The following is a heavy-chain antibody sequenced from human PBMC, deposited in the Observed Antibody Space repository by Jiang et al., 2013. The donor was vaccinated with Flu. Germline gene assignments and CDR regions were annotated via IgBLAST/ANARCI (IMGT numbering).Heavy chain of an antibody. CDR1: GFTFSYYQ. CDR3: ATLRGSSYDTYLADY. CDR2: IRFDGSDK. Sequence: VQLVESGGGVVQPGGSLRLSCAASGFTFSYYQMYWVRQAPGKGLEWVASIRFDGSDKYYAESVKGRFTISRDNSKNTLYLQMNSLRTEDTSAYYCATLRGSSYDTYLADYWGQGILVTVSS. V-gene: IGHV3-30*02. D-gene: IGHD3-9*01. J-gene: IGHJ4*02.